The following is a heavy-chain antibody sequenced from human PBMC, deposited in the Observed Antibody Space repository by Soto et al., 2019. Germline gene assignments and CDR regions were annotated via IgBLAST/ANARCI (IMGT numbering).Heavy chain of an antibody. CDR1: GFSFSDAW. CDR2: ILSKVAGGTT. V-gene: IGHV3-15*01. CDR3: RRYFEWIRGA. Sequence: GGSLRLSCTASGFSFSDAWMGWVRQSPGKGLEWVGRILSKVAGGTTDYAAPVQGRFTISRDDSKNTVYLQMDSLKIEDTGVYYCRRYFEWIRGAWGQGTLVTVSS. D-gene: IGHD3-9*01. J-gene: IGHJ5*02.